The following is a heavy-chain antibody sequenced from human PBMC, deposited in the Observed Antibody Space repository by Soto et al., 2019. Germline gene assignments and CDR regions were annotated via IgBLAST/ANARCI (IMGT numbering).Heavy chain of an antibody. CDR3: ARGRWNYALGFDY. CDR1: GGSISSGGYY. J-gene: IGHJ4*02. Sequence: QVQLQESGPGLVKPSQTLSLTCTVSGGSISSGGYYWSWIRQHPEKGLEWIGNIYYSGSTSYTPSLKSRVTISVDTSKNQFSLNLSSVTAADTAVYYCARGRWNYALGFDYWGLGTLVTVSS. CDR2: IYYSGST. V-gene: IGHV4-31*03. D-gene: IGHD1-7*01.